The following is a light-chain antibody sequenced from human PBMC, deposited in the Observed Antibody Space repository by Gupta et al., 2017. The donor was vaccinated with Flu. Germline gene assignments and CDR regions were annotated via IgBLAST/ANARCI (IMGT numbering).Light chain of an antibody. CDR3: QVWDSSTSSV. Sequence: SYEPTQSLSLSVALGQTATITCGGNNIGTKNVHWYQQKPGQAPVVVTFRDNNRPSGISERFSGSNAGNTATLIIRRAQAGDEADYYCQVWDSSTSSVFGGGTKLTVL. CDR1: NIGTKN. CDR2: RDN. V-gene: IGLV3-9*01. J-gene: IGLJ2*01.